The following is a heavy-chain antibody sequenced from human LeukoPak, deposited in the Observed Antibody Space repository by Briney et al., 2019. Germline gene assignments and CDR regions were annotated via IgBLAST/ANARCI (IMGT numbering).Heavy chain of an antibody. V-gene: IGHV4-4*07. D-gene: IGHD3-10*01. Sequence: PSETLSLTCTVSGVSISSYYWSWIRQPAGKGLEWIGRIYTSGSTNYNPSLKSRVTMSVDTSKNQFSLKLSSVTAADTAVYYCARVRGITMVRGVIIFADAFDIWGQGTMVTVSS. CDR1: GVSISSYY. J-gene: IGHJ3*02. CDR2: IYTSGST. CDR3: ARVRGITMVRGVIIFADAFDI.